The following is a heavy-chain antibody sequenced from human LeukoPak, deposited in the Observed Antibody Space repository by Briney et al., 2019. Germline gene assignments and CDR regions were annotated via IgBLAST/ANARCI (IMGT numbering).Heavy chain of an antibody. CDR2: INPSGGST. V-gene: IGHV1-46*01. J-gene: IGHJ4*02. CDR1: GYTFTSYY. CDR3: ARGRRIEEGDFDY. Sequence: ASVKVSCTASGYTFTSYYIHWVRQAPGQGLEWMGIINPSGGSTSYAQKFQGRVNMTRDTSTSTVYMELSSLRSEDPAVYFCARGRRIEEGDFDYWGQGTLVTVSS.